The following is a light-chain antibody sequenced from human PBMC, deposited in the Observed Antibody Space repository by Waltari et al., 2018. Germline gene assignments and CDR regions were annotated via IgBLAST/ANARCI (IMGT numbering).Light chain of an antibody. CDR2: RDS. J-gene: IGLJ3*02. CDR3: ATWDVGLSAWM. V-gene: IGLV1-47*01. CDR1: SSNTGSNL. Sequence: QSVLTQPPSASGTPGQRVTMSCSGNSSNTGSNLVYWYQHLPGTAPKLLIYRDSHRPSGVPDRVSGSRSGNSASLAISGLRSDDEADYYCATWDVGLSAWMFGGGTKLTVL.